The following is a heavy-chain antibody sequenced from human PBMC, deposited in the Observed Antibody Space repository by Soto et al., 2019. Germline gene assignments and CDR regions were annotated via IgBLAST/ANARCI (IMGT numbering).Heavy chain of an antibody. J-gene: IGHJ4*02. Sequence: EVQLLESGGGLVQPGGSLRLSCAASGFTFSSYAMSWVRQAPGKGLEWVSAISGSGGSTYYADSVKGRFTISRDNSKNTLYLQRNSLRAEDTAVYYCAKPYCSGGSCYQRGVYYFDYWGQGTLVTVSS. V-gene: IGHV3-23*01. CDR1: GFTFSSYA. CDR3: AKPYCSGGSCYQRGVYYFDY. CDR2: ISGSGGST. D-gene: IGHD2-15*01.